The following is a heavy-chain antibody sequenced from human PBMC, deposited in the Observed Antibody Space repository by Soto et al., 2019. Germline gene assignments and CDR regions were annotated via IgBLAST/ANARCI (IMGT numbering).Heavy chain of an antibody. CDR3: ASIAAPGTTPFDY. CDR2: IYYSGNT. J-gene: IGHJ4*02. V-gene: IGHV4-39*01. D-gene: IGHD6-13*01. Sequence: QLQLQESGPGLLRPSETLSLTCTVSGGSIGSSSCYWGWIRQPPGKGLEWIGNIYYSGNTFYNPSLKSRVTISVDTSKNQFYLHLTSVTAADTAIFYCASIAAPGTTPFDYWGQGTLVTVSS. CDR1: GGSIGSSSCY.